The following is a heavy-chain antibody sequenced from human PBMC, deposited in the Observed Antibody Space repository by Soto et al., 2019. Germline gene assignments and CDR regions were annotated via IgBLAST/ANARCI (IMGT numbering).Heavy chain of an antibody. D-gene: IGHD2-2*01. CDR1: GFTFSSYA. CDR2: LTPGGGVT. CDR3: AKDSPLSPHYQDLDY. Sequence: WGSLRLSCAASGFTFSSYAMTWVRQAPGKGLEWVAALTPGGGVTYYADSVRGRFTVSRDNSKNTLYLQMNSLRAEDTAVYYCAKDSPLSPHYQDLDYWGPGTLVTVSS. V-gene: IGHV3-23*01. J-gene: IGHJ4*02.